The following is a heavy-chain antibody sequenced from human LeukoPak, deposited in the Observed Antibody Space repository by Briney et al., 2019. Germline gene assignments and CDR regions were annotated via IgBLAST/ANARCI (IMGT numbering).Heavy chain of an antibody. D-gene: IGHD2-2*01. V-gene: IGHV3-7*01. CDR1: GFTFSSYW. J-gene: IGHJ4*02. Sequence: GGSLRLSCAASGFTFSSYWMSWVRQAPGKGLEWVANIKQDGSEKYYVDSVKGRFTISRDNAKNSLNLQMNSLRAEDTAVYYCAKIEGKYQLANVPDHWGQGTLVTVSS. CDR3: AKIEGKYQLANVPDH. CDR2: IKQDGSEK.